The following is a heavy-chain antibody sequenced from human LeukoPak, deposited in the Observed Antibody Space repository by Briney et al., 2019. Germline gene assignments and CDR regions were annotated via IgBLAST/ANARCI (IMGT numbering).Heavy chain of an antibody. J-gene: IGHJ5*02. Sequence: SETLSLTCTVSGGPIRRYYWSWIRQPPGKGLEWIGYIYYSGSTNYNPSLKSRVIISLDTHQNQFSLKLSAVTAADTAVYYCARGGKYSSSWYNWFDPWGQGTLVTVSS. CDR3: ARGGKYSSSWYNWFDP. CDR1: GGPIRRYY. CDR2: IYYSGST. V-gene: IGHV4-59*01. D-gene: IGHD6-13*01.